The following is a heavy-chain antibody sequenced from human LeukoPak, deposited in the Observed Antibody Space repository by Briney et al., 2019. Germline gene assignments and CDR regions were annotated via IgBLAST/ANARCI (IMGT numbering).Heavy chain of an antibody. J-gene: IGHJ5*02. Sequence: GGSLRLSCAASGFTFSSYSMNWVRQAPGKGLEWVSSICSSSSYIYYADSLKGRFTISRDNAKNSLYLQMNSLRTEDTAVYYCAREFLENYDILTGYYLSWGQGTLVTASS. CDR1: GFTFSSYS. CDR2: ICSSSSYI. CDR3: AREFLENYDILTGYYLS. V-gene: IGHV3-21*01. D-gene: IGHD3-9*01.